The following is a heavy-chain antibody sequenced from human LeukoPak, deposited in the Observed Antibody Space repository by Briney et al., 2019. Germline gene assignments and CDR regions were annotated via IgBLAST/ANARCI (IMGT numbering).Heavy chain of an antibody. D-gene: IGHD3-22*01. CDR1: GGSISNYY. V-gene: IGHV4-59*01. Sequence: SETLSLTCTVSGGSISNYYWSWIRQPPGKGLEWIGYIYYSGSTNYNPSLKSRVTISVDTSKNQFSLKLSSVTAADTAVYYCARVTYDSSGLSDAFDIWGQGTMVTVSS. CDR3: ARVTYDSSGLSDAFDI. CDR2: IYYSGST. J-gene: IGHJ3*02.